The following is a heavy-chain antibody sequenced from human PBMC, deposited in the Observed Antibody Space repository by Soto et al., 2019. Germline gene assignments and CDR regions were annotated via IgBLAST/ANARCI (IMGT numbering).Heavy chain of an antibody. D-gene: IGHD3-3*01. CDR2: MSGSGDDA. J-gene: IGHJ4*02. CDR1: GFTFSKYG. Sequence: EVQLLESGGGLVQPGGSLRLSCAASGFTFSKYGMSWVRQAPGKGLEWVSVMSGSGDDAYYADSVKGRFTISRDNSKNTLYLQMNSLRAEDTAVYFCAKKVTIYAVDPADYWGQGTQVAVSS. CDR3: AKKVTIYAVDPADY. V-gene: IGHV3-23*01.